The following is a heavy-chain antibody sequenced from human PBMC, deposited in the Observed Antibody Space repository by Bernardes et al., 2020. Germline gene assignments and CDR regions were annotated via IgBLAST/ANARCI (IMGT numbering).Heavy chain of an antibody. CDR2: YYYSGST. V-gene: IGHV4-61*01. CDR3: ARVWTVARHFDY. Sequence: SESLSLTCTVSGGSVSSGSYYWSWLRQPPGKGLEWIGYYYYSGSTNYNPSLKSRVTISVDTSKNQFSLKLSSVTAADTAVYYCARVWTVARHFDYWGQGTLVTVSS. D-gene: IGHD6-19*01. CDR1: GGSVSSGSYY. J-gene: IGHJ4*02.